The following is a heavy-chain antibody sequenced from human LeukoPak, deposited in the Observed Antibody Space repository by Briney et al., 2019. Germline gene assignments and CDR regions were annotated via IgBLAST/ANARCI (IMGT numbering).Heavy chain of an antibody. J-gene: IGHJ4*02. V-gene: IGHV3-7*01. CDR2: IKQDGSEK. D-gene: IGHD3-22*01. CDR3: ARDETPNYYDSSGYYSY. CDR1: GFTFSSYW. Sequence: PGGSLRLSCAASGFTFSSYWMSWVRQAPGKGLEWVANIKQDGSEKYYVDSVKGRFTISRDNAKNSLYLQMNSLRAEDTAVYYCARDETPNYYDSSGYYSYWGQGTLVTVSS.